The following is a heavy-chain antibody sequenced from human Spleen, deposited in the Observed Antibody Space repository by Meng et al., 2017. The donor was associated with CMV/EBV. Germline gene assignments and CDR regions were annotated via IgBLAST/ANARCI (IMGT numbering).Heavy chain of an antibody. CDR1: GFTFSSYA. CDR3: ARDLIVVVPAASGSPLDYYYGMDV. D-gene: IGHD2-2*01. V-gene: IGHV3-30-3*01. CDR2: ISYDGSNK. Sequence: GGSLRLSCAASGFTFSSYAMHWVRQAPGKGLEWVAVISYDGSNKYYAASVKGRFTISRDNSKNTLYLPMNSLRAEDTAVYYCARDLIVVVPAASGSPLDYYYGMDVWGQGTTVTVSS. J-gene: IGHJ6*02.